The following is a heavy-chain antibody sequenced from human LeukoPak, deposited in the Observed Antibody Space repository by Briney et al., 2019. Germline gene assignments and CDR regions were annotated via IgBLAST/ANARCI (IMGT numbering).Heavy chain of an antibody. J-gene: IGHJ4*02. CDR2: MNPNSGNT. V-gene: IGHV1-8*03. Sequence: ASVKVSCKASGYTFTSYDINWVRQATGQGLEWMGWMNPNSGNTGYAQKFQGRVTITRNTSISTAYMELSSLRSEDTAVYYCGRGKRRIAVAGKYYFDYWGQGTLVTVSS. CDR3: GRGKRRIAVAGKYYFDY. CDR1: GYTFTSYD. D-gene: IGHD6-19*01.